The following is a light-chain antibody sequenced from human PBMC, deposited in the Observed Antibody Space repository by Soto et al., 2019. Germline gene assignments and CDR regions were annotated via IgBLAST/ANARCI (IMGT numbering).Light chain of an antibody. Sequence: EIVMTQSPATLSVSPGERATLSFRASQSVSSNLAWYQQKPGQAPRLLIYGASSRATGIPDRFSGSGSGTDFTLTISRLEPEDFAVYYCQQYGDLPWTFGQGTKVDIK. V-gene: IGKV3-20*01. CDR2: GAS. CDR1: QSVSSN. J-gene: IGKJ1*01. CDR3: QQYGDLPWT.